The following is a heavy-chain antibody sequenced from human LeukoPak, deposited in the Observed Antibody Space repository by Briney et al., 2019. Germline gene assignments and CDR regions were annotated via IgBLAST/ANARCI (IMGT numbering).Heavy chain of an antibody. V-gene: IGHV3-11*01. Sequence: GVLRLSCAASGFAFSDYNMRWIRQATGKGLEWVSSISRSGSTKYYADSVKGRFTISRDNAKNSLFLQMNSLRAEDTAVYYCARGRLDYWGQGTLVTVSS. J-gene: IGHJ4*02. CDR3: ARGRLDY. CDR1: GFAFSDYN. CDR2: ISRSGSTK.